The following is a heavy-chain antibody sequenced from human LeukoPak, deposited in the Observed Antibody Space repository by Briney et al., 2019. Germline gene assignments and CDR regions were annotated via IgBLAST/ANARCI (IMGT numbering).Heavy chain of an antibody. CDR3: ASYDIQLWRNDAFDI. V-gene: IGHV4-39*01. Sequence: SETLSLTCTVSGGSISSSSYYWGWIRQPPGKGLEWIGSIYYSGSTYYNPSLKSRVTISVDTSTNQFSLKLSSVTAADTAVYYCASYDIQLWRNDAFDIWGQGTMVTVSS. CDR1: GGSISSSSYY. D-gene: IGHD5-18*01. CDR2: IYYSGST. J-gene: IGHJ3*02.